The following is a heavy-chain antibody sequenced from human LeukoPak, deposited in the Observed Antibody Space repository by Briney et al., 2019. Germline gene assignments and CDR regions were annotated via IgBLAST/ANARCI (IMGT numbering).Heavy chain of an antibody. V-gene: IGHV1-46*01. CDR3: ARDYSGSGSYYWFDP. CDR1: GYSFTSYY. J-gene: IGHJ5*02. CDR2: INPSGSSA. Sequence: ASVKVSCKASGYSFTSYYMHWVRQAPGQGLEWMGFINPSGSSAAYAQKFQGRLTMTRDMFTSTDYMDLTSLTSDDTAVYYCARDYSGSGSYYWFDPWGQGTLVTVSS. D-gene: IGHD3-10*01.